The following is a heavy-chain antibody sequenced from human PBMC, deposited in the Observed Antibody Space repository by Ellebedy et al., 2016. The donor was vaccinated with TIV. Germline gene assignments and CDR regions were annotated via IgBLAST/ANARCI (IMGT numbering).Heavy chain of an antibody. D-gene: IGHD6-6*01. Sequence: MPSETLSLTCAVYGGSFSGYYWSWIRQPPGKGLEWIGEINHSGSTNYNPSLKSRVTISVDTSKNQFSLKLSSVTAADTAVYYCARRRPRPYNWFDPWGQGTLVTVPS. CDR2: INHSGST. CDR1: GGSFSGYY. J-gene: IGHJ5*02. CDR3: ARRRPRPYNWFDP. V-gene: IGHV4-34*01.